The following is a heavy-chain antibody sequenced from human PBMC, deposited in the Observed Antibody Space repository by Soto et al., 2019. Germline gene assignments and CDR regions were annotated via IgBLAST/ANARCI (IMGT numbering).Heavy chain of an antibody. J-gene: IGHJ5*02. CDR3: ARDPGYGRGVSFDP. CDR2: IYSSGDT. Sequence: GGSLILSCAASGLSISYNYMSWIRQAPGKGLEWISVIYSSGDTYYADSVKGRLTISRDNSRNTLYLQINDLRVEDTAIYYCARDPGYGRGVSFDPWGQGIPVTGSS. D-gene: IGHD2-8*01. CDR1: GLSISYNY. V-gene: IGHV3-66*01.